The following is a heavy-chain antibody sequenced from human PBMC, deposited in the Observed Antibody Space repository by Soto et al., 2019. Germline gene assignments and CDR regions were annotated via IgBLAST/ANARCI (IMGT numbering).Heavy chain of an antibody. CDR1: GFSFRSYG. CDR2: ISYDGSSK. J-gene: IGHJ4*02. V-gene: IGHV3-30*03. CDR3: AGGWNYFDY. Sequence: VQLVESGGGVVQPGTSLRLSCAASGFSFRSYGMHWVRQAPGKGLEWVALISYDGSSKYYADSVKGRLTISRDNSKNTLYLQLNSLRAEDTAVYYCAGGWNYFDYWGQGTLVTVSS. D-gene: IGHD6-19*01.